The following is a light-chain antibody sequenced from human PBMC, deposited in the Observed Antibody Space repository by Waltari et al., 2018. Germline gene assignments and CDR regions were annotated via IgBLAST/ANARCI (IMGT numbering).Light chain of an antibody. CDR1: QSVGSS. J-gene: IGKJ5*01. CDR3: QQRSNWPPIT. V-gene: IGKV3-11*01. Sequence: EIVLTQSPVTLSLAPGERATLSCWASQSVGSSLAWYQQKPSQAPRLLMYDASNRATGVPARFNGSGSGTDFTLTIISLQSEDSAVYYCQQRSNWPPITFGQGTRLEIK. CDR2: DAS.